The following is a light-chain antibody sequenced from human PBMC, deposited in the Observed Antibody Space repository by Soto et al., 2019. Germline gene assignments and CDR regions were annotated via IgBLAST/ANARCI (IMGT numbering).Light chain of an antibody. CDR3: QQYGTSQT. V-gene: IGKV3-20*01. CDR1: QSLSSIY. J-gene: IGKJ1*01. CDR2: RTS. Sequence: DIVLTQSPRTLSLSPWHGASLSCRASQSLSSIYLAWYQQKPGQAPRLLIYRTSSRATGIPDRFSGSGSGTVFTLTIRRLEPEYSALYYCQQYGTSQTFGQGTKVDIK.